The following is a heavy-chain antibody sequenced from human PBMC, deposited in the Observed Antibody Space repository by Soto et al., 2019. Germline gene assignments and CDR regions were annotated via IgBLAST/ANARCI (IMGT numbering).Heavy chain of an antibody. Sequence: EAQLVESGGGLVQPGGSLRLSCAASGFTFTSHWMSWVRQAPGKGLEWVANIKEDGSEKSYVDSVKGRFTISRDNAKKSMYLNMNSLRAEDTAVYYCAREGLNFAGDCFDYWGQGTLVTVSS. CDR1: GFTFTSHW. D-gene: IGHD2-21*01. V-gene: IGHV3-7*05. CDR3: AREGLNFAGDCFDY. CDR2: IKEDGSEK. J-gene: IGHJ4*02.